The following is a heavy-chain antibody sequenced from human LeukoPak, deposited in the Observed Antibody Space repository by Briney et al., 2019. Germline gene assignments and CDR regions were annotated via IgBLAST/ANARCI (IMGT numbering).Heavy chain of an antibody. CDR1: GFTFSSYS. Sequence: PGGSLRLSCAASGFTFSSYSMNWVRQAPGKGLEWVSSISSSSSYIYYADSVKGRFTVSRDNAKNSLYLQMNSLRAEDTAVYYCARAWVTATSDAFDIWGQGTMVTVSS. CDR2: ISSSSSYI. D-gene: IGHD2-21*02. V-gene: IGHV3-21*01. CDR3: ARAWVTATSDAFDI. J-gene: IGHJ3*02.